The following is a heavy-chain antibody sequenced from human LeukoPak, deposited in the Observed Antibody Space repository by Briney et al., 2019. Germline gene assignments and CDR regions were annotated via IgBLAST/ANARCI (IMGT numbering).Heavy chain of an antibody. CDR1: GFTFSDYY. V-gene: IGHV3-11*01. J-gene: IGHJ4*02. CDR2: ISSSGSTI. Sequence: GGSLRLSCAASGFTFSDYYMSWIRQAPGEGLEWVSYISSSGSTIYYADSVKGRFTISRDNAKNSLYLQMNSLRAEDTAVYYCARGRSDLTPDYFDYWGQGTLVTVSS. CDR3: ARGRSDLTPDYFDY. D-gene: IGHD3-3*01.